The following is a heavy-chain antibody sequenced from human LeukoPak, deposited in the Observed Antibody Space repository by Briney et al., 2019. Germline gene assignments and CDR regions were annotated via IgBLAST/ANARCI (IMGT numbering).Heavy chain of an antibody. D-gene: IGHD3-10*01. Sequence: SSETLSLTCSVSGGSISSSNYYWGWIRQPAGKGLEWIGRIYTSESTNYNPSLMTRVTISVDTSTNQFSLKLSSVTAADTAVYYCARGLWFGDENPPYFDYWGQGILVTVSS. J-gene: IGHJ4*02. CDR3: ARGLWFGDENPPYFDY. CDR1: GGSISSSNYY. CDR2: IYTSEST. V-gene: IGHV4-61*02.